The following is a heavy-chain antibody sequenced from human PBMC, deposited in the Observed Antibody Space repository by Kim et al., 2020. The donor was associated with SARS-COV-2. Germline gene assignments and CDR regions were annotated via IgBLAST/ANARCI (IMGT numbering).Heavy chain of an antibody. CDR3: ARDRMEWFDY. Sequence: GTNYAQKFQGMVPMTRDTSISTAYMELSRLRSDDTAVYYCARDRMEWFDYWGQGTLVTVSS. CDR2: GT. V-gene: IGHV1-2*02. D-gene: IGHD3-3*01. J-gene: IGHJ4*02.